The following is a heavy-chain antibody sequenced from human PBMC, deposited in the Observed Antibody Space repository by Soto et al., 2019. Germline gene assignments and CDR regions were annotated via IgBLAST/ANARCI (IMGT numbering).Heavy chain of an antibody. J-gene: IGHJ6*02. CDR3: ARVPMRTPPPYHYYGMDV. Sequence: ASVKVSCKASGYTFTSYGIRWVRQAPGQGLEWMGWISAYNGNTNYAQKLQGRVTMTTDTSTSTAYMELRSLRSDDTAVYYCARVPMRTPPPYHYYGMDVWGQGTTVTVSS. CDR1: GYTFTSYG. D-gene: IGHD2-2*01. CDR2: ISAYNGNT. V-gene: IGHV1-18*01.